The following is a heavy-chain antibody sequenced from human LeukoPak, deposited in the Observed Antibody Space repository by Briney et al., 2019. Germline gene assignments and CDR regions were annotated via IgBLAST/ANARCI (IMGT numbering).Heavy chain of an antibody. J-gene: IGHJ4*02. D-gene: IGHD7-27*01. CDR1: GYTFTSYD. V-gene: IGHV1-8*01. Sequence: ASVKVSCKASGYTFTSYDTNWVRQATGHGFEWMGWMTPKSGKTVNAQNFQGRVTMTRDTSISTAYMELSSLRSEDTGVYYCVGGAPNWGFDYWGQGTLVTASS. CDR2: MTPKSGKT. CDR3: VGGAPNWGFDY.